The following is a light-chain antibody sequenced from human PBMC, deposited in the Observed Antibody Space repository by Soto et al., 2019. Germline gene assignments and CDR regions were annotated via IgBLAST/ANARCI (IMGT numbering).Light chain of an antibody. V-gene: IGKV3-15*01. Sequence: EIVMTQSLATLSVSPGERATLSCRASQSVYSNLAWYQQKPGQAPRLLIYGASSRASRIPVRFSGSGSGTEFTLTISSLQSEDFAVYYCQQYNSWPRTFGQGTKVEIK. CDR3: QQYNSWPRT. J-gene: IGKJ1*01. CDR2: GAS. CDR1: QSVYSN.